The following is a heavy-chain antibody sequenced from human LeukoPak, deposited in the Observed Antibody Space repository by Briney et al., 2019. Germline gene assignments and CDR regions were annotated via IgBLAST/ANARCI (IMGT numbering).Heavy chain of an antibody. CDR3: ANTNYYDSSGYYSVY. Sequence: GGSLRLSCAASGFTFSSYAMSWVRQAPGKGLEWVSAISGSGGSTYYADSVKGRFTISRDNSKNTLYLQMNSLRAEDTAVYYCANTNYYDSSGYYSVYWGQGTLVTVSS. CDR2: ISGSGGST. CDR1: GFTFSSYA. J-gene: IGHJ4*02. V-gene: IGHV3-23*01. D-gene: IGHD3-22*01.